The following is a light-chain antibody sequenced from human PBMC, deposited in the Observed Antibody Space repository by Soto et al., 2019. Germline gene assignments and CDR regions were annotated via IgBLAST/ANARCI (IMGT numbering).Light chain of an antibody. CDR2: EVT. V-gene: IGLV2-8*01. CDR3: SSFASSNTWV. CDR1: SSDVGAYNY. J-gene: IGLJ3*02. Sequence: QSALTQPPSASGSPGQSVTISCTGTSSDVGAYNYASWYQQHAGKAPKLVIYEVTKRPSGVPDRFSGSKSANTASLTVSGLQAEDEADYYCSSFASSNTWVFGGGTQLTVL.